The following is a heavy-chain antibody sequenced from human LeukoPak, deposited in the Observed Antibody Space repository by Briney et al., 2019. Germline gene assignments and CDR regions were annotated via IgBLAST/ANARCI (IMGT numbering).Heavy chain of an antibody. D-gene: IGHD2/OR15-2a*01. CDR3: AVIHPSARDYFDY. CDR2: IIPILGIA. J-gene: IGHJ4*02. Sequence: GSSVKVSCKASGGTFSSYAISLVRQAPGQGLEWMGRIIPILGIANYAQKFQGRVTITADKSTSTAYMELSSLRSEDTAVYYCAVIHPSARDYFDYWGQGTLVTVSS. V-gene: IGHV1-69*04. CDR1: GGTFSSYA.